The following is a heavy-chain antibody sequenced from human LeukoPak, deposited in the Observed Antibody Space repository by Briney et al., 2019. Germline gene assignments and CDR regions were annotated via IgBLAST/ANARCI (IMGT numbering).Heavy chain of an antibody. J-gene: IGHJ6*02. D-gene: IGHD4-23*01. V-gene: IGHV3-33*06. Sequence: PGRSLRLSCAASGFTFTNYGIHWVRQAPGKGLEWVAVMWYDGTNRYYADSVKGRFTISRDNSKNTLYLQMNSLRAEDTAVYYCAKGIWKDTVAGKPGYYYYGMDVWGQGTTVTVSS. CDR3: AKGIWKDTVAGKPGYYYYGMDV. CDR1: GFTFTNYG. CDR2: MWYDGTNR.